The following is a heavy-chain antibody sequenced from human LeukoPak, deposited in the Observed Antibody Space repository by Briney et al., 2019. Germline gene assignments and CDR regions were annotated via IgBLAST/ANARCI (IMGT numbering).Heavy chain of an antibody. D-gene: IGHD3-3*01. Sequence: GASLKLSCAASGFTFSSYGMHWVRQAPGKGLEWVAVIWHDGSNTYYADTVQGRFTISRDTSKNTLYMQMNSLRAEDTAVYYCARVRRAIFGVGEESDGGGQGTLVTVSS. CDR2: IWHDGSNT. J-gene: IGHJ4*02. CDR1: GFTFSSYG. CDR3: ARVRRAIFGVGEESDG. V-gene: IGHV3-33*01.